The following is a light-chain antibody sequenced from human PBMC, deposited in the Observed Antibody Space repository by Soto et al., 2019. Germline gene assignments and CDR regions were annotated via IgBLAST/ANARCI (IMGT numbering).Light chain of an antibody. J-gene: IGKJ3*01. CDR3: QQYGRSPPFT. Sequence: IVLTQSPGTLTLSPGERATLSCRASQSVSGSFLAWYQQKPGQAPRLLIYEVSTRVTGIPDRFSGSGSGTDFTLTISRLEPEDFAVYYCQQYGRSPPFTFGPGTKVDIK. CDR2: EVS. CDR1: QSVSGSF. V-gene: IGKV3-20*01.